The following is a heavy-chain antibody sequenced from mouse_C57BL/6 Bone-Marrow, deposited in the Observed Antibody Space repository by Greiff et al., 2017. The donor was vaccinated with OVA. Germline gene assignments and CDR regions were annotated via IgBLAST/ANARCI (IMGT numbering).Heavy chain of an antibody. J-gene: IGHJ3*01. Sequence: QVQLKQPGAELVKPGASVKLSCKASGYTFTSYWMQWVKQRPGQGLEWIGEIDPSDSYTNYNQKFKGKVTLTVDTSSSTAYMQLNSLTSEDSAVYYCASAVFAYWGQGTLVTVSA. CDR2: IDPSDSYT. CDR1: GYTFTSYW. V-gene: IGHV1-50*01. CDR3: ASAVFAY.